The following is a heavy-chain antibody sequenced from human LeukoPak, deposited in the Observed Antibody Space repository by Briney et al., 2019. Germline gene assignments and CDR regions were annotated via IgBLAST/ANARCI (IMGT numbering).Heavy chain of an antibody. CDR2: IYYSGST. CDR1: GGSISSYY. Sequence: SETLSLTCTVSGGSISSYYWSWIRHPPGKGLELIGYIYYSGSTNYNPSLKSRVTISVDTSKNQFSLKLSSVTAANTAVYYCARSPGGSYYYYYMDVWGKGTTVTVSS. D-gene: IGHD3-16*01. J-gene: IGHJ6*03. CDR3: ARSPGGSYYYYYMDV. V-gene: IGHV4-59*01.